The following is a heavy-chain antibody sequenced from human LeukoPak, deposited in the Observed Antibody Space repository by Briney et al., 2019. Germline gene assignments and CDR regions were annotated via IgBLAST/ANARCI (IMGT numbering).Heavy chain of an antibody. CDR3: ATGGVVPAAMNPYYYYGMDV. Sequence: SETLSLTCTVSGGSISSYYWSWIRQPAGKGLEWIGRIYTSGSTNYNPSLKSRVTMSVDTSKNQFSLKLSSVTAADTAVYYCATGGVVPAAMNPYYYYGMDVWGQGTTVTVSS. V-gene: IGHV4-4*07. CDR1: GGSISSYY. J-gene: IGHJ6*02. D-gene: IGHD2-2*01. CDR2: IYTSGST.